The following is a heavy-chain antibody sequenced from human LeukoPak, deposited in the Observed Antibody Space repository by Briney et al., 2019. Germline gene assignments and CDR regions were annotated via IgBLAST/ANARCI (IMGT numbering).Heavy chain of an antibody. CDR1: GFTFSSYN. D-gene: IGHD5-18*01. CDR2: ISSGSSTI. Sequence: GGSLRLSCAASGFTFSSYNMNWVRQAPGKGLEWVSYISSGSSTIYYADSVKGRLTISRDNAKNSLYLQMSSLRDEDTAVYYCAREKRIQLWLLGFDYWGQGTLVTVSS. J-gene: IGHJ4*02. CDR3: AREKRIQLWLLGFDY. V-gene: IGHV3-48*02.